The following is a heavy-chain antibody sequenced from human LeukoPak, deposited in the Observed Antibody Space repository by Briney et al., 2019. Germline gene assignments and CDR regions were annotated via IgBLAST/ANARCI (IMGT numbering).Heavy chain of an antibody. CDR1: GCSFTSYW. V-gene: IGHV5-51*01. Sequence: AESLKISSNASGCSFTSYWIVWVGQMPGEGVEWMGIIYPSDSETRYSPSFQGQVTISADKSITTAYLQWSSLKASDTAMYYCARLRMAWYADYWGQGTLVTVSS. D-gene: IGHD2-2*01. CDR3: ARLRMAWYADY. J-gene: IGHJ4*02. CDR2: IYPSDSET.